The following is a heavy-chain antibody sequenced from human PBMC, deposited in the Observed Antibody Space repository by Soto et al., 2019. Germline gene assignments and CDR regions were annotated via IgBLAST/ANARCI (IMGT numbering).Heavy chain of an antibody. CDR3: AKRSSSSTFDY. D-gene: IGHD6-6*01. CDR1: GFTFNRHW. CDR2: IKSDGTST. J-gene: IGHJ4*02. Sequence: PGGSLRLSCVASGFTFNRHWMHWVRQAPGKGPVWVSRIKSDGTSTSYADSVKGRFTISRDNSKNTLYLQMNSLRAEDTAVYYCAKRSSSSTFDYWGQGTLVTVSS. V-gene: IGHV3-74*01.